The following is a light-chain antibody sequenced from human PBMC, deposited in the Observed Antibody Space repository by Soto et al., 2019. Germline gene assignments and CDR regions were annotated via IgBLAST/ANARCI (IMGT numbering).Light chain of an antibody. V-gene: IGKV1-39*01. J-gene: IGKJ1*01. CDR1: QSISSY. CDR2: AAS. CDR3: QLTRT. Sequence: DIQMTQSPSSLSASVGDRVTITCRASQSISSYLNWYQQKPGKAPKLLIYAASSLQSGVPSRFSGSGSGTDFTLAISSLQPEDFATYYCQLTRTFGQGTKVEIK.